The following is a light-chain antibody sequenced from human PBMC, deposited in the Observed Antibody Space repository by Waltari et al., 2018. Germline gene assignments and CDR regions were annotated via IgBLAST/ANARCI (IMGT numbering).Light chain of an antibody. CDR2: GDN. J-gene: IGLJ2*01. CDR1: RGKLATNF. Sequence: FMLTQPPSVSESPGQAVTLSCPRSRGKLATNFVQWYQQRPGSAPTILIFGDNQRPSGVSDRFSASIDSSSNSASLTISGLRAEDEAVYYCQSHDSTSNVVFGAGTKLTVL. V-gene: IGLV6-57*04. CDR3: QSHDSTSNVV.